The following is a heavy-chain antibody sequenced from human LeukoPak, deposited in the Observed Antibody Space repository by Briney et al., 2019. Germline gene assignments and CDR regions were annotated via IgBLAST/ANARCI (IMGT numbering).Heavy chain of an antibody. D-gene: IGHD3-10*01. CDR3: ARDQRGFYYDSGNYYYLDV. V-gene: IGHV3-30*03. Sequence: GGSLRLSCAASGVTFSSYGMHWVRQAPGKGLEWVAVISYDGGNKYYADSVKGRFTISRDNSKNTLYLQMISLRAEDTAVHYCARDQRGFYYDSGNYYYLDVGGKGTTVTVFS. CDR1: GVTFSSYG. J-gene: IGHJ6*03. CDR2: ISYDGGNK.